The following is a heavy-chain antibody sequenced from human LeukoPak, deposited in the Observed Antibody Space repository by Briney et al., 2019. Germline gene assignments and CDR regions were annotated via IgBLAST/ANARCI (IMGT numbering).Heavy chain of an antibody. CDR2: IKQDGSEK. D-gene: IGHD3-16*01. CDR1: GFIFSNYW. J-gene: IGHJ5*02. CDR3: ARDMIILQS. Sequence: PGGSLRLSCSASGFIFSNYWMTWVRQAPGKGLEWVANIKQDGSEKYYVDSVKGRFTISRGNAKKSLYLQMNSLSAEDTAVYFCARDMIILQSWGQGTLVTVSS. V-gene: IGHV3-7*04.